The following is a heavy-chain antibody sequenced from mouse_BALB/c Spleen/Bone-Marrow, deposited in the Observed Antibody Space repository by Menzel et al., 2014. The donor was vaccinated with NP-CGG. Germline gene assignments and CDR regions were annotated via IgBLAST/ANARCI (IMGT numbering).Heavy chain of an antibody. J-gene: IGHJ2*01. V-gene: IGHV3-1*02. CDR3: ARGGYYGSSYFDY. CDR1: GYSITSGYN. D-gene: IGHD1-1*01. CDR2: IHYSGYT. Sequence: EVKLQESGPDLVKSSQSLSLTCTVTGYSITSGYNWHWIRQFPGDKLEWMGYIHYSGYTNYNPSLKSRISITRDTSKNQFFLQLNSVTTVDTATYYCARGGYYGSSYFDYWGQGTTLTVSS.